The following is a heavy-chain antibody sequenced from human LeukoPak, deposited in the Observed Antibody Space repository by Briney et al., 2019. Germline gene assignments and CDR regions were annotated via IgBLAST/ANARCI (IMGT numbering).Heavy chain of an antibody. J-gene: IGHJ3*01. CDR1: GGSISSYY. CDR3: AKAGVRYFDSSGLYAFDF. Sequence: SETLSLTCTVSGGSISSYYWSWIRQPPGKGLEWIGYIYYSGSTNYNPSLKSRVTMSVDTSRNQFSLKLSSVDAADTAVYYCAKAGVRYFDSSGLYAFDFWGQGTTVTVSS. V-gene: IGHV4-59*04. D-gene: IGHD3-22*01. CDR2: IYYSGST.